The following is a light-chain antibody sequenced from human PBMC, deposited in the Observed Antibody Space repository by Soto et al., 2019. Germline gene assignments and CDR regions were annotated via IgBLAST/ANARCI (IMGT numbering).Light chain of an antibody. CDR3: QQYSRSPPFA. V-gene: IGKV3-20*01. Sequence: EIVLTQSPGTLSLSPGERATLSCRASQSVSSNYIAWYQQNPGQAPRLLIYGASTRATGIPDRFSGSGSGTDFTLTISRLEPEDFAVYFCQQYSRSPPFAFGQGTKVDIK. J-gene: IGKJ2*01. CDR2: GAS. CDR1: QSVSSNY.